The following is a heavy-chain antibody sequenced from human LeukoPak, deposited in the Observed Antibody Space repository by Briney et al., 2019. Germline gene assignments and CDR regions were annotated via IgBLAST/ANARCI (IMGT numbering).Heavy chain of an antibody. CDR1: GFTFSNYA. V-gene: IGHV3-23*01. CDR3: AREKSSGWLTSRYYFDY. J-gene: IGHJ4*02. CDR2: ISTSGGST. D-gene: IGHD6-19*01. Sequence: GGSLRLSCAASGFTFSNYAMTWVRQAPGKGLEWVSAISTSGGSTNYADSVKGRFTISRDNAKNSLYLQMNSLRAEDTAVYYCAREKSSGWLTSRYYFDYWGQGTLVTVSS.